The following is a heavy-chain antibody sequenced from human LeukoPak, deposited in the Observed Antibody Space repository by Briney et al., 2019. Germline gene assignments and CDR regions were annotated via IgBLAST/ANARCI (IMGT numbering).Heavy chain of an antibody. CDR2: ISSSSSYV. CDR1: GFTFSSYS. CDR3: ARDSPLSSSQFDY. J-gene: IGHJ4*02. Sequence: GGSLRLSCAASGFTFSSYSMNRVRQAPGEGLEWVSSISSSSSYVYYADSVKGRFTISRDNAKNSLYLQMNSLRAEDTAVYYCARDSPLSSSQFDYWGQGTVVTVSS. V-gene: IGHV3-21*01. D-gene: IGHD6-13*01.